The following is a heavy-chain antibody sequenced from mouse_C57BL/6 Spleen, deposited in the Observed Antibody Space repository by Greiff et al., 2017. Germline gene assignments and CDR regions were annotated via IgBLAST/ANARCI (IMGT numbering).Heavy chain of an antibody. CDR1: GFTFSDYG. D-gene: IGHD2-1*01. J-gene: IGHJ4*01. CDR3: ARSNFLYGNNAMDY. V-gene: IGHV5-17*01. Sequence: EVMLVESGGGLVKPGGSLKLSCAASGFTFSDYGMHWVRQAPEKGLEWVAYISSGSSTSYYADTVKGRFTISRDNAKNTLFLQMTSLRSEDTAMYYCARSNFLYGNNAMDYWGQGTSVTVSS. CDR2: ISSGSSTS.